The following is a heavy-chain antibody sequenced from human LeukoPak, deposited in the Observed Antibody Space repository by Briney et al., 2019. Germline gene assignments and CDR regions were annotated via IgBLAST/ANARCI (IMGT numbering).Heavy chain of an antibody. Sequence: GGSLRLSCAASGFTFSSYWMHWVRQAPGKGLVWVSRINSDGSSTSYADSVKGRFTISRDNAKNTLYLQMNSLRAEDTAVYYCASRLARASFDYWGQGTLVTVSS. V-gene: IGHV3-74*01. CDR1: GFTFSSYW. J-gene: IGHJ4*02. CDR3: ASRLARASFDY. D-gene: IGHD6-19*01. CDR2: INSDGSST.